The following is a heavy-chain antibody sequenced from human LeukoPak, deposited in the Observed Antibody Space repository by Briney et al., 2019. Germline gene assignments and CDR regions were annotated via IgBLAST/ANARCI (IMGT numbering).Heavy chain of an antibody. V-gene: IGHV3-48*03. CDR3: ARGGNWFDP. J-gene: IGHJ5*02. CDR2: ISSSGGAI. Sequence: GGSLRLSCAASGFTFSSYEMNWVRQAPGKGLECVSYISSSGGAISYADSVKGRFTISRDNAKNALYLQMNSLRAEDTANYYCARGGNWFDPWGQGTLVTVSS. D-gene: IGHD3-16*01. CDR1: GFTFSSYE.